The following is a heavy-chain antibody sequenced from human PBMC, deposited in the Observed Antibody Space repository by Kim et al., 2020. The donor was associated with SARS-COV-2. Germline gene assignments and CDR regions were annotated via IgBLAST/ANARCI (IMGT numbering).Heavy chain of an antibody. CDR2: IIPIFGTA. D-gene: IGHD3-9*01. J-gene: IGHJ4*02. Sequence: SVKVSCKASGGTFSSYAISWVRQAPGQGLEWIGGIIPIFGTANYAQKFQGRVTITADESTCTAYMELSSLRSEDTAVYYCARVGDYYDILPGYSSPFDYVGQRTLVTVSS. CDR1: GGTFSSYA. CDR3: ARVGDYYDILPGYSSPFDY. V-gene: IGHV1-69*13.